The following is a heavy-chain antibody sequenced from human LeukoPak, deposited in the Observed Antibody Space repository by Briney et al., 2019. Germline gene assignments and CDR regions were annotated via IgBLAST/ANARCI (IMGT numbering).Heavy chain of an antibody. D-gene: IGHD6-13*01. V-gene: IGHV3-33*01. CDR2: IWYDGSNK. CDR3: ARDEYSSSLYGMDV. J-gene: IGHJ6*02. Sequence: GRSLRLSCAASGFTFSSYGMHWVCQAPGKGLEWVAVIWYDGSNKYYADSVKGRFTISRDNSKNTLYLQMNSLRAEDTAVYYCARDEYSSSLYGMDVWGQGPRSPSP. CDR1: GFTFSSYG.